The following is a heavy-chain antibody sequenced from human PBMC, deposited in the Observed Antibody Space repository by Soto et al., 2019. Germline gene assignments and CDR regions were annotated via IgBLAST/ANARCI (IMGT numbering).Heavy chain of an antibody. CDR2: INSDGSST. V-gene: IGHV3-74*01. CDR3: AGSWQQNGMDV. Sequence: PGGSLRLSCAASGFTFSSYWMHWVRQAPGKGLVWVSRINSDGSSTSYADSVKGRFTISRDNAKNTLYLQMNSLRAEDTAVYYCAGSWQQNGMDVWGQGTTVTVSS. CDR1: GFTFSSYW. D-gene: IGHD6-13*01. J-gene: IGHJ6*02.